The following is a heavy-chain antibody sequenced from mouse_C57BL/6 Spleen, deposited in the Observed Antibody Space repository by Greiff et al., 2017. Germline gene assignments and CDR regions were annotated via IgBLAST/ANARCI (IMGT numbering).Heavy chain of an antibody. D-gene: IGHD2-4*01. V-gene: IGHV1-69*01. CDR3: ARRGYDYDADYYAMDY. Sequence: QVQLKQPGAELVKPGASVKLSCKASGYTFTSYWMHWVKQRPGQGLEWIGEIDPSDSYTNYNQKFKGKSTLTVDKSSSTAYMQLSSLTSEDSAVYYCARRGYDYDADYYAMDYWGQGTSVTVSS. CDR2: IDPSDSYT. CDR1: GYTFTSYW. J-gene: IGHJ4*01.